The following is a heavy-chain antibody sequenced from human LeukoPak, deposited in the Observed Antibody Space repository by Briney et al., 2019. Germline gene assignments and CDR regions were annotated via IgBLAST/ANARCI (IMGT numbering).Heavy chain of an antibody. CDR2: INHSGST. Sequence: SETLSLTCAVYGGSFSGYYWSWIRQPPGKGLEWIGEINHSGSTNYNPSLKSRVTISVDTSKNQFSLKLSSVTAADTAVYYCARVYCSSTSFLPRPGIYFDYWGQGTLVNVSS. D-gene: IGHD2-2*01. V-gene: IGHV4-34*01. J-gene: IGHJ4*02. CDR3: ARVYCSSTSFLPRPGIYFDY. CDR1: GGSFSGYY.